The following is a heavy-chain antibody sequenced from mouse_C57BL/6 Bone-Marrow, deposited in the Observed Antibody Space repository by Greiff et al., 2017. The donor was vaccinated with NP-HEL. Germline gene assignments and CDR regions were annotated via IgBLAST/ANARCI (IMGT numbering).Heavy chain of an antibody. Sequence: EVKLKQSGAELVKPGASVKLSCTASGFNIKDYYMHWVKQRTEQGLEWIGRIDPEDGETKYAPKFQGKATITADTSSNTAYLQLSSLTSEDTAVYYCASTTVGPSWFAYWGQGTLVTVSA. CDR1: GFNIKDYY. D-gene: IGHD1-1*01. CDR2: IDPEDGET. J-gene: IGHJ3*01. CDR3: ASTTVGPSWFAY. V-gene: IGHV14-2*01.